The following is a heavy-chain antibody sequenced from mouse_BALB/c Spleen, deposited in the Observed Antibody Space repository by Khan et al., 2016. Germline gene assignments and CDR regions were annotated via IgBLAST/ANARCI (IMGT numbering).Heavy chain of an antibody. V-gene: IGHV1-7*01. J-gene: IGHJ2*01. D-gene: IGHD1-1*01. Sequence: QVQLKESGAELAKPGASVKMSCKASGYTFTSYWMHWVKQRPGQGLEWIGYINPSTGYTEYNQKFKDKATLTADKSSSTAYMQLSSLTSEDSAVYYCAHYYGSSYFDYWGQATTLTVSS. CDR2: INPSTGYT. CDR3: AHYYGSSYFDY. CDR1: GYTFTSYW.